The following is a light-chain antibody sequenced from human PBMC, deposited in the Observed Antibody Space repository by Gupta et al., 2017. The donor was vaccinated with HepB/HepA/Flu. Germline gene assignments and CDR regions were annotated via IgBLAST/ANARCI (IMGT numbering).Light chain of an antibody. CDR1: EKIKSY. CDR2: AAS. V-gene: IGKV1-39*01. J-gene: IGKJ1*01. Sequence: DVQLTQSPSSLSASVGDTVTITCRASEKIKSYVNWYQQKPGQAPKFLIYAASRLISGVPSSFSGSGSGTEFTLTITGRQPEDFATYYCQHEDSSPWAFGQGTKVEI. CDR3: QHEDSSPWA.